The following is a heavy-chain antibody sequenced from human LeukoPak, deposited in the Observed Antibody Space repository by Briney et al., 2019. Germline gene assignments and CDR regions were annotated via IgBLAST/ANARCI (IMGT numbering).Heavy chain of an antibody. CDR1: GFTFSNYA. J-gene: IGHJ4*02. Sequence: GGSLRLSCAASGFTFSNYAMSWVRQAPGKGLEWVSLISGITTNTYYADSVKGRFTISRDNSKNTVYLQMNSLRVEDTAIYYCARGQEFDDGVFDSWGQGTLVTVSS. V-gene: IGHV3-23*01. CDR3: ARGQEFDDGVFDS. D-gene: IGHD1-1*01. CDR2: ISGITTNT.